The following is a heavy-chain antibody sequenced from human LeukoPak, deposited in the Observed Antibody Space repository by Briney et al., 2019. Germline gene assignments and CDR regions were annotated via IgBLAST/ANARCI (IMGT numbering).Heavy chain of an antibody. CDR1: GGPFSGYY. D-gene: IGHD3-10*01. Sequence: SETLSLTCAVYGGPFSGYYWSWIRQPPGKGLEWIGEINHSGSTNYNPSLKSRVTISVDTSKNQFSLKLSSVTAADTAVYYCARANPGTYYYGYFGYWGQGTLVTVSS. V-gene: IGHV4-34*01. CDR2: INHSGST. CDR3: ARANPGTYYYGYFGY. J-gene: IGHJ4*02.